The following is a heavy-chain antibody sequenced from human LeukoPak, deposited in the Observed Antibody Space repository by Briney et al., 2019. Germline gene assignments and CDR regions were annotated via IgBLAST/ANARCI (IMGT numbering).Heavy chain of an antibody. CDR1: GYTFTGYY. CDR2: INPNSGGT. V-gene: IGHV1-2*02. D-gene: IGHD2-2*01. Sequence: ASVKVSCKASGYTFTGYYMHWVRQAPGQGLEWMGWINPNSGGTNYAQKFQGRVTMTRDTSISTAYMELSRLRSDDTAVYYCARVGYCSSTSCRRGGVDYWGQGTLVTVSS. J-gene: IGHJ4*02. CDR3: ARVGYCSSTSCRRGGVDY.